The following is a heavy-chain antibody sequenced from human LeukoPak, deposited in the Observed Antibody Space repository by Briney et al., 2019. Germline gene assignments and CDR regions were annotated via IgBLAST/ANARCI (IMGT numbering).Heavy chain of an antibody. CDR3: ARDGRWLVPYYYMDV. V-gene: IGHV1-2*02. CDR2: INPNSGDT. Sequence: GASVKVSCKASGYTFTGYYMHWVRQAPGQGLEWMGWINPNSGDTKYAQKFQGRVTMTRDTSISTAYMELSSLKSDDTAVYYCARDGRWLVPYYYMDVWGKGTTVSVSS. J-gene: IGHJ6*03. D-gene: IGHD6-19*01. CDR1: GYTFTGYY.